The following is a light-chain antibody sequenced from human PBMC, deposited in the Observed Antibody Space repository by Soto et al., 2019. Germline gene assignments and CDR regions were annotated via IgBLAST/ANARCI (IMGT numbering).Light chain of an antibody. V-gene: IGKV3D-15*01. Sequence: EIVMTQSPATLSVSPGERATLSCRASQSVSSNLAWYQQKPGQAPMVVIYGASTRAAGIPARFSGSGSGTEFTLTISSLQSEDCAVYYCQQYKKWPRTLGQGIKVEIK. CDR3: QQYKKWPRT. CDR1: QSVSSN. CDR2: GAS. J-gene: IGKJ1*01.